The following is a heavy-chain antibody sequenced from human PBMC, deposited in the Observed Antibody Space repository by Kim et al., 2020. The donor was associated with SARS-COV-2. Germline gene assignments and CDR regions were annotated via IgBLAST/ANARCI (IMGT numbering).Heavy chain of an antibody. V-gene: IGHV3-23*01. CDR3: AKISLDSSGYYRVY. D-gene: IGHD3-22*01. Sequence: GGSLRLSCAASGFTFSSYAMSWVRQAPGKGLEWVSAISGSGGSTYYADSVKGRFTISRDNSKNTLYLQMNSLRAEDTAVYYCAKISLDSSGYYRVYWGQGTLVTVSS. J-gene: IGHJ4*02. CDR1: GFTFSSYA. CDR2: ISGSGGST.